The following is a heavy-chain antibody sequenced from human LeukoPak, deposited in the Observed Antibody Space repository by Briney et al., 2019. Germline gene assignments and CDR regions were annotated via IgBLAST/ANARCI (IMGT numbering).Heavy chain of an antibody. J-gene: IGHJ4*02. D-gene: IGHD6-6*01. V-gene: IGHV4-39*01. CDR1: GGSTSSSSYY. CDR2: IYYSGST. CDR3: AGEYSSSSFDY. Sequence: KASETLSLTCTVSGGSTSSSSYYWGWIRQPPGKGLEWIGRIYYSGSTYYNPSLKSRVALSVDTSKNQFSLKLSSVNAADTAVYYCAGEYSSSSFDYWGQGTLVTVSS.